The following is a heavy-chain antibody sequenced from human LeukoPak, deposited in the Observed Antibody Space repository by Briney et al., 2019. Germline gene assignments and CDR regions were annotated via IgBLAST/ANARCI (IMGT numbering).Heavy chain of an antibody. J-gene: IGHJ4*02. CDR2: IYYSGST. CDR1: GGSISSYY. D-gene: IGHD2-15*01. CDR3: AAGPPNCSGSTCYPYFLDY. V-gene: IGHV4-59*01. Sequence: SETLSLTCTVSGGSISSYYWSWIRLPPGKGLEWIGYIYYSGSTNYNLSLKSRVTISVDTSKNQFSLKLRSVTAADTAVYYCAAGPPNCSGSTCYPYFLDYWGQGTLVSVSS.